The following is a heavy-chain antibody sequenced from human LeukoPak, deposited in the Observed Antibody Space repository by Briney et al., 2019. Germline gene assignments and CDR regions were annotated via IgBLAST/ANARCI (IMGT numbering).Heavy chain of an antibody. CDR1: GGTFSSYA. V-gene: IGHV1-69*01. D-gene: IGHD3-10*01. CDR3: ARTMVRGAIYYYMDV. CDR2: IIPIFGTA. Sequence: SVKVSCKASGGTFSSYAISWVRQAPGQGLEWMGGIIPIFGTANYAQKLQGRVTITADESTSTAYMELSSLRSEDTAVYYCARTMVRGAIYYYMDVWGKGTTVTVSS. J-gene: IGHJ6*03.